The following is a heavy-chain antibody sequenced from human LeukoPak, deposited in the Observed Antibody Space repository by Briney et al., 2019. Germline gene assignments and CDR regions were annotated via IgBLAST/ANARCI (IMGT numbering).Heavy chain of an antibody. CDR1: GFTFDDYA. CDR3: ANEGQLDDYYYYGMDV. CDR2: ISWNSGSI. Sequence: GRSLRLSCAASGFTFDDYAMHWVRQAPGKGLEWVSGISWNSGSIGYADSVKGRFTISRDNAKNSLYLQMNSLRAEDTALYYCANEGQLDDYYYYGMDVWGQGTTVTVSS. V-gene: IGHV3-9*01. J-gene: IGHJ6*02. D-gene: IGHD6-6*01.